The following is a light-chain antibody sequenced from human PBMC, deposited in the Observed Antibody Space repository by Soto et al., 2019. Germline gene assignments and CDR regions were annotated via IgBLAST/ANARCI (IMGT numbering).Light chain of an antibody. CDR3: SSYAGSNVLVV. CDR1: SSDIGSYNL. J-gene: IGLJ2*01. CDR2: EGS. Sequence: QSALTQPGSVSGSPGQSITISCSGTSSDIGSYNLVSWYQQHPGKAPKVIIFEGSRLPSGVSSRFSGSKSGNTASLTISGLRPEDEADYYCSSYAGSNVLVVFGEGTKLTVL. V-gene: IGLV2-23*01.